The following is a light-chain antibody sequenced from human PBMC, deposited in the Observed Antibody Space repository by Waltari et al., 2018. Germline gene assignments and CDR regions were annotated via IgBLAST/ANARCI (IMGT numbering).Light chain of an antibody. J-gene: IGLJ1*01. V-gene: IGLV2-14*03. Sequence: QSALTPPASMSGSPGQSITISCTGTSSDVGGYNYVSWYQQHPGKAPKLIIYDVHYRTSGVSNRFSGSKSGNTASLTISGLQADDEADYYCTSYITSSSTLYVFGTGTKVTVL. CDR2: DVH. CDR3: TSYITSSSTLYV. CDR1: SSDVGGYNY.